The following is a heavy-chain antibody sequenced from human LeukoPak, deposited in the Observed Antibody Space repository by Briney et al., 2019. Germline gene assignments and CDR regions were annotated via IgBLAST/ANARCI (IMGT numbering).Heavy chain of an antibody. D-gene: IGHD2-15*01. J-gene: IGHJ4*02. CDR3: AGGSCYNY. Sequence: GGSLRLSCAASGFTFSSYGMHWVRQAPGKGLEWVAVISYDGSNKYYADSVKGRFTISRDNSKNTLYLQMNSLRAEDTAVYYCAGGSCYNYWGQGTLDTVSS. V-gene: IGHV3-30*03. CDR2: ISYDGSNK. CDR1: GFTFSSYG.